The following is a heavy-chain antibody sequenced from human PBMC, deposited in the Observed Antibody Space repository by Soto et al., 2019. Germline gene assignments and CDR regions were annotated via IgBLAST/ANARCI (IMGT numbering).Heavy chain of an antibody. D-gene: IGHD3-22*01. J-gene: IGHJ3*02. CDR2: IESKTDGGTT. V-gene: IGHV3-15*07. CDR3: TTDKDRRTVYDSSGYDAFDI. CDR1: GFTFSNAW. Sequence: PGGSLRLSCAASGFTFSNAWMNWVRQAPGKGLEWVGRIESKTDGGTTDYAAPVKGRFTISRDDSKNTLYLQMNSLKTEDTAVYYCTTDKDRRTVYDSSGYDAFDIWGQGTMVTVSS.